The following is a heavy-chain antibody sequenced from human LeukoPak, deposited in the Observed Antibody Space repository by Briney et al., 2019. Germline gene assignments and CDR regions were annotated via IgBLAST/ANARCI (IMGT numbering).Heavy chain of an antibody. J-gene: IGHJ4*02. D-gene: IGHD4-17*01. CDR1: GFTLSTYS. Sequence: GGSLRLSCAASGFTLSTYSMNWVRQAPGKGLEWVSYISTSSSYIYYADSVKGRFTVSRDNAKNSLYLQMNGLRAEDTAVYYCARGGGDYVYFDYWGQGTLVSVSS. CDR2: ISTSSSYI. V-gene: IGHV3-21*01. CDR3: ARGGGDYVYFDY.